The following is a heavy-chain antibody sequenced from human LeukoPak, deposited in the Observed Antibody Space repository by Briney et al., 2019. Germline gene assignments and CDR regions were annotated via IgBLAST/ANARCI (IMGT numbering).Heavy chain of an antibody. D-gene: IGHD3-16*01. V-gene: IGHV3-53*01. CDR3: ARVISYYYYYMDV. J-gene: IGHJ6*03. CDR2: IYSGGSP. CDR1: GFTVSSNY. Sequence: GGSLRLSCAASGFTVSSNYMNWVRQAPGKGLEWVSLIYSGGSPFYADSVKGRFTISRDNSKNTLYLQMNSLRAEDTAVYYCARVISYYYYYMDVWGKGTTVTISS.